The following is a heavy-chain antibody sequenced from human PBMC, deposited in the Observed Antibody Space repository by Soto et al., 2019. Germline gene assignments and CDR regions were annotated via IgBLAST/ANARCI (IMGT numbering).Heavy chain of an antibody. CDR3: ARDRHIAVAGTWWFDP. CDR1: GGSISSYY. D-gene: IGHD6-19*01. CDR2: IYYSGST. Sequence: PSETLSLTCTVSGGSISSYYWSWIRQPPGKGLEWIGYIYYSGSTNYNPSLKSRVTISVDTSKNQFSLKLGSVTAADTAVYYCARDRHIAVAGTWWFDPWGQGTLVTVSS. V-gene: IGHV4-59*01. J-gene: IGHJ5*02.